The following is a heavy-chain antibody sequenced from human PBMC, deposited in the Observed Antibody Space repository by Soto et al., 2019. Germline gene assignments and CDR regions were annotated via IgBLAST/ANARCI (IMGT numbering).Heavy chain of an antibody. V-gene: IGHV3-33*01. Sequence: GGSLRLSCAASGFTFSSYGMHWVRQAPGKGLEWVAVIWYDGSNKYYADSVKGRFTISRDNSKNTLYLQMNSLRAEDTAVYYCARDFNYESMDVWGQGTTVTVSS. CDR2: IWYDGSNK. J-gene: IGHJ6*02. D-gene: IGHD4-4*01. CDR1: GFTFSSYG. CDR3: ARDFNYESMDV.